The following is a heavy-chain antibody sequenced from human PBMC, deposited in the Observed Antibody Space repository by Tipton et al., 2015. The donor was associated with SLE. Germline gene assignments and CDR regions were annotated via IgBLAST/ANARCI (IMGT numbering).Heavy chain of an antibody. J-gene: IGHJ4*02. V-gene: IGHV4-39*07. CDR1: GGSISSGDYY. CDR3: ARDSYGDYFDY. Sequence: TLSLTCTVSGGSISSGDYYWGWIRQPPGKGLEWIGSLYYSGSTYYNPSLKSRVTISVDTSKNQFSLKLSSVTAADTAVYYCARDSYGDYFDYWGQGTLVTVSS. D-gene: IGHD4-17*01. CDR2: LYYSGST.